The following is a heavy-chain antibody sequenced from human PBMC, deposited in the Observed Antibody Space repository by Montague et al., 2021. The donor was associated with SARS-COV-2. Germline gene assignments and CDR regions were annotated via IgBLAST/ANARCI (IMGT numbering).Heavy chain of an antibody. CDR1: GGSISSYY. Sequence: SETLSLTCTVSGGSISSYYWYWIRQSAGKGLEWIGRIYTSGSTNYDSSLKRRVTMSVDTSKNQFSLKLSSVTAADTAVYYCARGALFYDSSGYYSDAFDIWGQGTMVTVSS. D-gene: IGHD3-22*01. CDR3: ARGALFYDSSGYYSDAFDI. V-gene: IGHV4-4*07. CDR2: IYTSGST. J-gene: IGHJ3*02.